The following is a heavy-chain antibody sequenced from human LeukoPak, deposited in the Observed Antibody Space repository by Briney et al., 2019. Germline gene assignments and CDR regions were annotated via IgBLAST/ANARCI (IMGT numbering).Heavy chain of an antibody. CDR1: GLTLTTFD. J-gene: IGHJ5*01. D-gene: IGHD6-25*01. V-gene: IGHV3-23*01. Sequence: GGSLRLSCIASGLTLTTFDMAWVRQAPGRGLEWVSIISGNDPTKIYADSVKGRSTISRDDLKNTIYLQMDSLRDEDTAFYYCAKGLDTYSSRYLNRIFDSWGQGTLVTVSS. CDR2: ISGNDPTK. CDR3: AKGLDTYSSRYLNRIFDS.